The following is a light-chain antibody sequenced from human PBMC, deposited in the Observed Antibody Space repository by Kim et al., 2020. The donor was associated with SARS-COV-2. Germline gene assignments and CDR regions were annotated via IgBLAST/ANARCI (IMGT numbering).Light chain of an antibody. J-gene: IGLJ3*02. Sequence: GQTVTISCTRSGGSIASNYGHWYQQRPSSAPTTVIYEDTQRPSGVPDRFSGSIDSSSNSASLTISGLKTEDEADYYCQSYDSSNWVFGGGTQLTVL. CDR2: EDT. CDR3: QSYDSSNWV. CDR1: GGSIASNY. V-gene: IGLV6-57*03.